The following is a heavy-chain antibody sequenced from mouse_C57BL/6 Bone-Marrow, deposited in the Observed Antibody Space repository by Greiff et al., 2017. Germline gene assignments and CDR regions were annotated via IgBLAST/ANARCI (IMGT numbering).Heavy chain of an antibody. CDR3: AREGDYYGSSFWFAY. D-gene: IGHD1-1*01. Sequence: EVQLVESGGGLVQPGGSLKLSCAASGFTFSDYYMYWVRQTPEKRLEWVAYISNGGGSTYYPDTVKGRFTISRDNAKNTLYLQMSRLKSEDTAMYYCAREGDYYGSSFWFAYWGQGTLVTVSA. CDR1: GFTFSDYY. V-gene: IGHV5-12*01. J-gene: IGHJ3*01. CDR2: ISNGGGST.